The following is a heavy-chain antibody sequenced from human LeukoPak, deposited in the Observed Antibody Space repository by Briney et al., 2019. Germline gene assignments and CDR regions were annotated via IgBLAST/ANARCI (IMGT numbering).Heavy chain of an antibody. J-gene: IGHJ3*02. CDR1: GYSFTSYW. V-gene: IGHV5-51*01. D-gene: IGHD1-26*01. CDR3: ATLTGSYYVPDGFDAFDI. Sequence: PGESLKISCKGSGYSFTSYWIGWVRPMPGKGLEWMGIIYPGDSDTRYSPSFQGQVTISADKSISTAYLQWSSLKASDTAMYYCATLTGSYYVPDGFDAFDIWGQGTMVTVSS. CDR2: IYPGDSDT.